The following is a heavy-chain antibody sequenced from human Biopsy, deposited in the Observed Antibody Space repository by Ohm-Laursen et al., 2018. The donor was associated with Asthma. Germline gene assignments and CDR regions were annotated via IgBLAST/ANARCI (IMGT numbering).Heavy chain of an antibody. J-gene: IGHJ4*02. D-gene: IGHD3-22*01. Sequence: GTLSLTCTVSGASITSSAYYWGWIRQPSGKGMEWIGSMYHSGSPYYHPSLKSRATISVGTSKNQLSLKMSSVTAADTAVYFCARHQYSSSWSTFDYWGQGALVTVSS. CDR3: ARHQYSSSWSTFDY. V-gene: IGHV4-39*01. CDR1: GASITSSAYY. CDR2: MYHSGSP.